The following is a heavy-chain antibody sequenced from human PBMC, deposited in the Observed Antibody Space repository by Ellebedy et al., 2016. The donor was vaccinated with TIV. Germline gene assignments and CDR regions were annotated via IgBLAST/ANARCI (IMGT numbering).Heavy chain of an antibody. Sequence: ASVKVSCKAFGGTFSTYALNWVRPAPGQGLEWIGAFLPMFGTATSAQKFQGRVTITADESMTTAYMDLSSLRSEDTAVYYCARVRWATVARGVPFHYGMDVWGQGTTVTVTS. J-gene: IGHJ6*02. D-gene: IGHD3-10*01. CDR2: FLPMFGTA. CDR1: GGTFSTYA. CDR3: ARVRWATVARGVPFHYGMDV. V-gene: IGHV1-69*13.